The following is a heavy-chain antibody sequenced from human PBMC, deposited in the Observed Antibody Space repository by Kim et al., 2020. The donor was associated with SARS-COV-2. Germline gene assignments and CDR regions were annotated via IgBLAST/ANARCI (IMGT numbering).Heavy chain of an antibody. CDR3: ARSYGSGMDWFDP. V-gene: IGHV1-8*01. Sequence: YAQKFQGRVTMTRNTSISTAYMELSSLRSEDTAVYYCARSYGSGMDWFDPWGQGTLVTVSS. D-gene: IGHD3-10*01. J-gene: IGHJ5*02.